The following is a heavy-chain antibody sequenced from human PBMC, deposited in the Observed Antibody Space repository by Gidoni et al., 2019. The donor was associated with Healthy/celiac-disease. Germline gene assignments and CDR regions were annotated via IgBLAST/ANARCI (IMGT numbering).Heavy chain of an antibody. CDR1: GFTFSSYE. J-gene: IGHJ6*02. V-gene: IGHV3-48*03. Sequence: EVQLVESGGGLVQPGGSLRLSCAAYGFTFSSYEMNWVRQAPGKGLEWVSYISSSGSTIYYADSGKGRFTISRDNAKNSLYLQMNSLRAEDTAVYYCARAGGYYYGMDVWGQGTTVTVSS. CDR2: ISSSGSTI. CDR3: ARAGGYYYGMDV. D-gene: IGHD3-16*01.